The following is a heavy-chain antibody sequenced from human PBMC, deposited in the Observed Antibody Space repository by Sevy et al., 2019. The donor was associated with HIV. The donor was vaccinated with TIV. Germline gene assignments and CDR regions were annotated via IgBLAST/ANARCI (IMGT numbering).Heavy chain of an antibody. CDR2: ISGSGGST. J-gene: IGHJ4*02. Sequence: GGSLRLSCAASGFTFSSYAMSWVRQAPGKGLEWVSAISGSGGSTYYADSVKGRFTISRDNSKNTLYLQMNSLRAEDTAVYYCAKVLATYYYDSSGYYPFDYWGQGTLVTVSS. CDR1: GFTFSSYA. V-gene: IGHV3-23*01. CDR3: AKVLATYYYDSSGYYPFDY. D-gene: IGHD3-22*01.